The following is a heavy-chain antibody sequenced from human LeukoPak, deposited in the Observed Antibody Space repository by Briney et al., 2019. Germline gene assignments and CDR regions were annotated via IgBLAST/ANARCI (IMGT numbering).Heavy chain of an antibody. CDR1: GFSFSTYA. D-gene: IGHD4-17*01. J-gene: IGHJ3*02. CDR2: ISGSAGRT. V-gene: IGHV3-23*01. CDR3: AKDLTVTTRGTYAFDI. Sequence: GGSPRLSCAASGFSFSTYAMSWVRQAPGKGLEWVSGISGSAGRTYHAESVKGRFTISRDNSKNTLFLQMNSLTAEDTAVYYRAKDLTVTTRGTYAFDIWGPGTMVTVSS.